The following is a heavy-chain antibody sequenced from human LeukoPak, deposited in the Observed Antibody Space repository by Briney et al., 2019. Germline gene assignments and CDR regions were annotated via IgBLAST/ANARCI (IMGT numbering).Heavy chain of an antibody. V-gene: IGHV4-38-2*01. CDR3: ARSGDYIKEGFDY. Sequence: SETLSLTCAVSGYSIRSGHYWGWIRQSPGKGPEWIGSINHSGITEYNPSLKSRVTLSVDTSKNQFSLQLRSVTAADRALYYCARSGDYIKEGFDYWGQGTQVTVSS. D-gene: IGHD3-22*01. J-gene: IGHJ4*02. CDR2: INHSGIT. CDR1: GYSIRSGHY.